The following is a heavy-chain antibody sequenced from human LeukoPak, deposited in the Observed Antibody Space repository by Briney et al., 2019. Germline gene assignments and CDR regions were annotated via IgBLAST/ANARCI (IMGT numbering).Heavy chain of an antibody. V-gene: IGHV4-4*09. D-gene: IGHD6-13*01. CDR2: IYTSGST. CDR1: GGSISSYY. J-gene: IGHJ5*02. Sequence: PSETLSLTCTVSGGSISSYYWSWIRQPPGKGLEWIGYIYTSGSTNYNPSPKSRVTISVDTSKNQLSLKLSSVTAADTAVYYCARGLRAAGTRGWFDPWGRGTLVTVSS. CDR3: ARGLRAAGTRGWFDP.